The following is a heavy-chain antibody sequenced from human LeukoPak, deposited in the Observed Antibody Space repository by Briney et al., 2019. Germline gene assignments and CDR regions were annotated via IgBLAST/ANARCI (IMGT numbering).Heavy chain of an antibody. V-gene: IGHV1-18*01. Sequence: ASVKVSCKASGYTFTSYGISWVRQAPGQGLEWMGWISAYNGNTNYAQKLQGRVTMTTDTSTSTAYMELRSLRSDDTAVYYYARDDRSGPYYDYVWGSYRRFDYWGQGTLVTVSS. J-gene: IGHJ4*02. D-gene: IGHD3-16*02. CDR3: ARDDRSGPYYDYVWGSYRRFDY. CDR2: ISAYNGNT. CDR1: GYTFTSYG.